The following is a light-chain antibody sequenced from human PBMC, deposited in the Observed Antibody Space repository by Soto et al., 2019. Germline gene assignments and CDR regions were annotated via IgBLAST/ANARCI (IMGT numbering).Light chain of an antibody. CDR1: QSVSNNY. CDR3: QQYGSSPPYT. J-gene: IGKJ2*01. CDR2: GSS. Sequence: VLTQSPGTLSLSPGERATLSCRASQSVSNNYFAWYQQKPGQAPRLLIFGSSDRATGIPGRFSGSGSGTDFTLTISRLEPEDFAVYYCQQYGSSPPYTFGQGTKLEIK. V-gene: IGKV3-20*01.